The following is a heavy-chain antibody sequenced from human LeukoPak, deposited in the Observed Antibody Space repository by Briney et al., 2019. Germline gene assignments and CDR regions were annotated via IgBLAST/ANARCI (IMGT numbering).Heavy chain of an antibody. D-gene: IGHD6-19*01. Sequence: GGSLRLSCAASGFTFGNYAMSWVRQAPGKGLEWVSGVSGSGTTTYYADSVKGRFTISRDNSKNTLFLQMNSLRADDTAVYYCATPGQWLVYFDYWGPGTLVTVST. J-gene: IGHJ4*02. CDR2: VSGSGTTT. V-gene: IGHV3-23*01. CDR3: ATPGQWLVYFDY. CDR1: GFTFGNYA.